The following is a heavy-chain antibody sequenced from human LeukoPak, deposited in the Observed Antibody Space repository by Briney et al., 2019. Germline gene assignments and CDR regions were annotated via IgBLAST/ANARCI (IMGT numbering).Heavy chain of an antibody. V-gene: IGHV4-34*01. CDR2: INHSGST. J-gene: IGHJ6*03. Sequence: SGTLSLTRAVYGGSFSGYYWSWIRQPPGKGLEWIGEINHSGSTNYNPSLKSRVTISVDTSKNQFSLKLSSVTAADTAVYYCARDNYDYVWGSYRSTKKEYYMDVWGKGTTVTISS. CDR3: ARDNYDYVWGSYRSTKKEYYMDV. CDR1: GGSFSGYY. D-gene: IGHD3-16*02.